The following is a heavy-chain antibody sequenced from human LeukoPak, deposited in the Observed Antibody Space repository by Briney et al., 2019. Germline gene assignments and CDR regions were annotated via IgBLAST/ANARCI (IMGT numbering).Heavy chain of an antibody. J-gene: IGHJ4*02. Sequence: GGSLRLSCAASGFTFSSYWMHWVRQAPGKGLVWVSRINTDGSTTSSADSVKGRFTISRDNAKNTLYLQMNSLRAEDTAVYYCARGSGSFSFDYWGQGTLVTASS. CDR3: ARGSGSFSFDY. CDR2: INTDGSTT. V-gene: IGHV3-74*01. D-gene: IGHD1-26*01. CDR1: GFTFSSYW.